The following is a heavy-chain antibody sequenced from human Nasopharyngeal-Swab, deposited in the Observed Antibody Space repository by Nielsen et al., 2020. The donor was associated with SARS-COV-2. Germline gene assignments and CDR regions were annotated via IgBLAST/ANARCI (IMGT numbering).Heavy chain of an antibody. CDR1: MHSLSPRPMT. V-gene: IGHV2-70*10. D-gene: IGHD6-13*01. CDR2: IDSDDDK. J-gene: IGHJ3*01. Sequence: SDPPLVKSTPTLLLISTLSMHSLSPRPMTVRWIRPSTGNAVERNYDIDSDDDKYYVTSLRTRITISKDTSRHQVVLTMTNMDPVDTATYYCAWMSSWQDAFAVLCQGTTVTVSP. CDR3: AWMSSWQDAFAV.